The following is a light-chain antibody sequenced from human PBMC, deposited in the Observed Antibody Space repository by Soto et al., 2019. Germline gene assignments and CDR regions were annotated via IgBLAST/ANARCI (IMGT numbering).Light chain of an antibody. Sequence: QSVLTQPPSASGTPGQIVDISCSGSSSTIGSNTVTWYQQLPGTAPTLLIYSTSQRSSGVPGRFSGSKSGASASLSISGLQSEDEADYYCAAWDDRLDVYVFGTGTKVTVL. V-gene: IGLV1-44*01. CDR3: AAWDDRLDVYV. CDR1: SSTIGSNT. CDR2: STS. J-gene: IGLJ1*01.